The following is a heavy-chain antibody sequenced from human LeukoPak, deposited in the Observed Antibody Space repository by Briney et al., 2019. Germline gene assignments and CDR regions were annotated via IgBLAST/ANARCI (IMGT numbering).Heavy chain of an antibody. Sequence: GGSLRLSXAAPGFTFDDYGMSWVRQTPGKGLEWVSGINWNGGSTGYADSVKGRFTISRDNAKNSLYLQMNSLRAEDTALYYCARGHSSSWYLFDHWGQGTLVTVSS. CDR1: GFTFDDYG. CDR2: INWNGGST. D-gene: IGHD6-13*01. J-gene: IGHJ4*02. CDR3: ARGHSSSWYLFDH. V-gene: IGHV3-20*04.